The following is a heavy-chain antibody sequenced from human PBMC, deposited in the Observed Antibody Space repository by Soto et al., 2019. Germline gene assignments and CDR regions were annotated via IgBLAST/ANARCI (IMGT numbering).Heavy chain of an antibody. J-gene: IGHJ5*02. CDR2: IYHSGST. V-gene: IGHV4-30-2*01. D-gene: IGHD3-3*01. CDR3: ARVMGSTFLEWLFEGDGNWFDP. Sequence: KTSETLSLTCAVSGGSISSGGYSWSWIRQPPGKGLEWIGYIYHSGSTYYNPSLKSRVTISVDRSKNQFSLKLSSVTAADTAVYYCARVMGSTFLEWLFEGDGNWFDPWGQGTLVTVSS. CDR1: GGSISSGGYS.